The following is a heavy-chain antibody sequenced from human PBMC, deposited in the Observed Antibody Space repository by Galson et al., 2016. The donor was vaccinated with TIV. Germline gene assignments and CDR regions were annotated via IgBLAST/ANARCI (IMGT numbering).Heavy chain of an antibody. D-gene: IGHD1-26*01. CDR1: GFTFSSYA. Sequence: SLRLSCAASGFTFSSYAFHWVRQAPGKGLEWLAVISYDGNNKYSAASEKGRLTISRDNSKNTLYLQLNSLKFEDTAIYYCARVVSGHLYYGGMDVWGQGTTVTVSS. CDR3: ARVVSGHLYYGGMDV. J-gene: IGHJ6*02. CDR2: ISYDGNNK. V-gene: IGHV3-30-3*01.